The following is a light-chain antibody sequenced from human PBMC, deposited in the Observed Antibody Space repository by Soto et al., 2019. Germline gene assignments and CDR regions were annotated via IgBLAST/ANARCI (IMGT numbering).Light chain of an antibody. V-gene: IGKV3-20*01. CDR3: QQYGSSALT. CDR2: GAS. J-gene: IGKJ4*01. CDR1: QRVSSIY. Sequence: EIVLTQSPGTLSLSPGERATLSCRASQRVSSIYLAWYQQKPGQAPRLLIYGASSRRTGIPDRFSGSGSGTDFTLTISRLEPEDFAVYYCQQYGSSALTFGGGTKVEIK.